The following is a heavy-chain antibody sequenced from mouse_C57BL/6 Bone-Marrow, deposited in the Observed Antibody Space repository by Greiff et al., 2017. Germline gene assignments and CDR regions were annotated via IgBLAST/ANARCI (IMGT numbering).Heavy chain of an antibody. CDR3: ATNYYGSSYWYFDV. J-gene: IGHJ1*03. Sequence: VKLQESGPGLVAPSQSLSITCTVSGFSLTSYAISWVRQPPGKGLEWLGVIWTGGGTNYNSALKSILSISKDNSKSQVFLKMNSLQTDDTARYYCATNYYGSSYWYFDVWGTGTTVTVSS. CDR1: GFSLTSYA. CDR2: IWTGGGT. D-gene: IGHD1-1*01. V-gene: IGHV2-9-1*01.